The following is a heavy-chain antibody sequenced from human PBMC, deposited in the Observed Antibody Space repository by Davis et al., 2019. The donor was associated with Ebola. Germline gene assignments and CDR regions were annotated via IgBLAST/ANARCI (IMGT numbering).Heavy chain of an antibody. D-gene: IGHD3-10*01. CDR2: LYYSGST. J-gene: IGHJ6*02. CDR3: ARVPYYYGSGSPTGGMDV. Sequence: PWGPLSLSCTVSGGPISRSYWSWIRQPPWKGLELIGYLYYSGSTNYNPSLKSRVTISVDTSKNQFSLKLSSVTAADTAVYYCARVPYYYGSGSPTGGMDVWGQGTTVTVSS. CDR1: GGPISRSY. V-gene: IGHV4-59*01.